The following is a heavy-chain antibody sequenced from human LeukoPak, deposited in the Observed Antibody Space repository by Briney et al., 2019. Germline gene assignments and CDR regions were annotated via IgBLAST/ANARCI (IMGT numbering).Heavy chain of an antibody. CDR1: GYTFTGYY. Sequence: GASVKVSCRASGYTFTGYYMHWVRQAPGQGLEWMGWINPNSGGTNYAQKFQGRVTMTRDTSISTAYMELSRLRSDDTAVYYCATRRVYRESPDYWGQGTLVTVSS. CDR2: INPNSGGT. J-gene: IGHJ4*02. D-gene: IGHD1-26*01. CDR3: ATRRVYRESPDY. V-gene: IGHV1-2*02.